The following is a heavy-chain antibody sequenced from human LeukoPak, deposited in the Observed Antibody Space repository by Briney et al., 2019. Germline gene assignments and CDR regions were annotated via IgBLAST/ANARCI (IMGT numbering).Heavy chain of an antibody. J-gene: IGHJ4*02. CDR2: INPSAGST. V-gene: IGHV1-46*01. CDR1: GYTFTSYY. Sequence: ASVKVSCKASGYTFTSYYMHWVRQAPGQGLEWMGIINPSAGSTSYAQTFQGRVTMTRDTSTSTVYLELSSLTSEDTAVYYCATGPTRTRLDYWGQGTLVTVSS. CDR3: ATGPTRTRLDY. D-gene: IGHD4-17*01.